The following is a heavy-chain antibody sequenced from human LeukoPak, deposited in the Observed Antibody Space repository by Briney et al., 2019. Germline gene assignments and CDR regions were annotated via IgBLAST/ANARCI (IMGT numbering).Heavy chain of an antibody. J-gene: IGHJ4*02. D-gene: IGHD6-19*01. CDR1: GGSISSGSYY. V-gene: IGHV4-61*02. Sequence: PAQTLSLTCSVWGGSISSGSYYGSWIRQPAGKGLEGIGRIYASGSTSYNPSLRSRVTMSVDTSKNQFSLKLTSVTAADTAVYLCAREGYSSGWSRYYFGLWGQGILVTVSS. CDR3: AREGYSSGWSRYYFGL. CDR2: IYASGST.